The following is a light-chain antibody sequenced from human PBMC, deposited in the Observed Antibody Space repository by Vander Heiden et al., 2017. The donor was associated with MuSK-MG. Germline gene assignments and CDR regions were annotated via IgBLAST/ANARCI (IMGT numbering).Light chain of an antibody. V-gene: IGKV1-39*01. CDR1: QNIGNY. Sequence: DIQMTRSPSSLSASLGDRVTIICRATQNIGNYLNWYQQKVGKAPQLPIYAATRLQSGVPSRCSGSGCGTEFTISISSLQREAFATYYCQQGYTKRLTFGGGTKVEIK. J-gene: IGKJ4*01. CDR3: QQGYTKRLT. CDR2: AAT.